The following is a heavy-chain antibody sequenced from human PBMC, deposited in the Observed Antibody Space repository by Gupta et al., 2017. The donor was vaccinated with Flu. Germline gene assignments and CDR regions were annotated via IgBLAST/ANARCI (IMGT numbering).Heavy chain of an antibody. CDR2: IHPSGDST. J-gene: IGHJ4*02. CDR3: ARGRGIMGLDY. D-gene: IGHD3-10*01. V-gene: IGHV1-46*01. Sequence: QVQMVQSGAEVEKPGASVKVSCKASGYTFTDYYIHWVRQAPGQGLEWMGLIHPSGDSTTFAQRFKGRVSMTSDTSTSTVYMDLSSLRSEDTAMYYCARGRGIMGLDYWGPGTLVTVSS. CDR1: GYTFTDYY.